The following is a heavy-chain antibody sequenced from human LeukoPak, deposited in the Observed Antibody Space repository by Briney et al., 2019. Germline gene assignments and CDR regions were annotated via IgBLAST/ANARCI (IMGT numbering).Heavy chain of an antibody. V-gene: IGHV1-18*01. CDR1: GYTFTSYG. CDR2: ISAYNGNT. CDR3: ARDSVHGSPHYYYYGMDV. J-gene: IGHJ6*02. Sequence: ASVKVSCKASGYTFTSYGISWVRQAPGQGLEWMGWISAYNGNTNYAQKLQGRVTMTTDTSTSTAYMELRSLRSDDTAVYYCARDSVHGSPHYYYYGMDVWGQGTTVTVSS. D-gene: IGHD1-1*01.